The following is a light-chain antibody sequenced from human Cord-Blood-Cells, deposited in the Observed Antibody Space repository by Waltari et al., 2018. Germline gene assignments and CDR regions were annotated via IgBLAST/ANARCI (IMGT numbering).Light chain of an antibody. CDR1: PSISSY. V-gene: IGKV1-39*01. CDR3: QQSYSTPLT. J-gene: IGKJ4*01. CDR2: AAS. Sequence: DIQMPHSPPSLSASVGDRANITCRASPSISSYLNWYQQKTGKAPTLLIYAASSLQSGVPSRFSGSGSGTDFTLTISSLQPEDFATDYCQQSYSTPLTFGGGTKVEIK.